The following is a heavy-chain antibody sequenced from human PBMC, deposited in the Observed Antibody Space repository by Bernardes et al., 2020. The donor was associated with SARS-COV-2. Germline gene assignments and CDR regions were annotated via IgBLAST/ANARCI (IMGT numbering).Heavy chain of an antibody. CDR2: ISGSGGST. CDR1: GFSFSSYA. CDR3: ATSRAYGDPKGGVYDY. J-gene: IGHJ4*02. V-gene: IGHV3-23*01. D-gene: IGHD4-17*01. Sequence: GGSLRLSCAASGFSFSSYAMSWVRQAPGKGLEWVSAISGSGGSTYYADSVKGRFTISRDTSKNTLYLQMNSLIAEDTAVYYCATSRAYGDPKGGVYDYWGQGTLVTVSS.